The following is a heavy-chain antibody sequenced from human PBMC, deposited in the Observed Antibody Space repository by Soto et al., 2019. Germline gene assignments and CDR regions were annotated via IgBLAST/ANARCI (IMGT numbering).Heavy chain of an antibody. CDR1: GYTFTSYA. V-gene: IGHV1-3*01. D-gene: IGHD4-17*01. J-gene: IGHJ4*02. CDR3: ARFMDYGHPNYFDY. CDR2: INAGNGNT. Sequence: ASVKVSCKASGYTFTSYAMHWVRQAPGQRLEWMGWINAGNGNTKYSQKFQGRVTITRDTSASTAYMELSSLRSEDTAVYYCARFMDYGHPNYFDYWGQGTLVTVSS.